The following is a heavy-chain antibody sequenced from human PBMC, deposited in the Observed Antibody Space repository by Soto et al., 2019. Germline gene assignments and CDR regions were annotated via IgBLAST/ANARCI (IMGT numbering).Heavy chain of an antibody. CDR1: GGSISSYY. D-gene: IGHD2-2*01. CDR3: ARDSGVVPAAIDYYYGMDV. V-gene: IGHV4-59*01. Sequence: SETLSLTCTVSGGSISSYYWSWIRQPPGKGLEWIGYIYYSGSTNYNPSLKSRVTISVDTSKNQFSLKLSSVTAADTAVYYCARDSGVVPAAIDYYYGMDVWGQGTTVTVSS. J-gene: IGHJ6*02. CDR2: IYYSGST.